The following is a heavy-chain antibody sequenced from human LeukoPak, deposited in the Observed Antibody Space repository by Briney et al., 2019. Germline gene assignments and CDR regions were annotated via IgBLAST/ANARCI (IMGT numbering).Heavy chain of an antibody. J-gene: IGHJ4*02. V-gene: IGHV3-21*01. CDR1: GFTFTSYT. CDR3: ARVAGYCSSTSNCYSDY. CDR2: ISSTSSHI. Sequence: GGSLRLSCAASGFTFTSYTMNWVRQAPGKGLEWVSSISSTSSHIYYTDSVKGRFTISRDNAKNSLYLQMNSLRAEDTAVYYCARVAGYCSSTSNCYSDYWGQGTLVTVSS. D-gene: IGHD2-2*01.